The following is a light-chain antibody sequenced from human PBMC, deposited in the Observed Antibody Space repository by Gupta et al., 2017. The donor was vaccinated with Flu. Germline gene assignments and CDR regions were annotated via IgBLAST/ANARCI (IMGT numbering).Light chain of an antibody. Sequence: ATLSLSPGERATLSCRASQSVSTYLAWYQQKPGQPPRLLIYDASNRATGIPARFSGSGSGTDFTLTISSLEPEDFAVYYCQQRSNWPPLTFGGGTKVEI. J-gene: IGKJ4*01. V-gene: IGKV3-11*01. CDR1: QSVSTY. CDR2: DAS. CDR3: QQRSNWPPLT.